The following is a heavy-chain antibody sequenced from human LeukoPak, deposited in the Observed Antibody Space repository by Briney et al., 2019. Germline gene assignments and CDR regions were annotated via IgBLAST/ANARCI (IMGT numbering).Heavy chain of an antibody. CDR2: IYSGGST. CDR1: GFTFSSNY. D-gene: IGHD3-10*01. V-gene: IGHV3-53*01. Sequence: PGGSLRLSCAASGFTFSSNYMSWVRQAPGKGLEWVSVIYSGGSTYYADYVKGRFTISRDNSKNTLYLQMNSLRVEDTAVYYCARDPGGSGSYSLDYWGQGTLVTVSS. CDR3: ARDPGGSGSYSLDY. J-gene: IGHJ4*02.